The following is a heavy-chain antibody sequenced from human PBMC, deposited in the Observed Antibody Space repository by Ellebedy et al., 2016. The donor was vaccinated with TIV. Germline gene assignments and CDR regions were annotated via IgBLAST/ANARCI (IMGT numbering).Heavy chain of an antibody. Sequence: GESLKISCAGSGFTFSSYSMRWVRRAPGKGLECLSYINPSTSAIYYADSVKGRFTISRDNAQNAVFLQMNSLRVEDTAIYDCARARFGSGSRPLFDYWGQGALVTVSS. CDR1: GFTFSSYS. CDR3: ARARFGSGSRPLFDY. V-gene: IGHV3-48*01. D-gene: IGHD3-10*01. J-gene: IGHJ4*02. CDR2: INPSTSAI.